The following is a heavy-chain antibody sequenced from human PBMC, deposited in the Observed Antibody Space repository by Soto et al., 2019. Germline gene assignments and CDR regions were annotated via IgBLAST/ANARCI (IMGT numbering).Heavy chain of an antibody. CDR1: GGSISNYY. D-gene: IGHD6-19*01. CDR3: ARTSPVAGGFDY. CDR2: IYYTT. J-gene: IGHJ4*02. V-gene: IGHV4-59*01. Sequence: QVQLQESGPGLVKPAETLSLTCTVSGGSISNYYWSWIRQAPGKGLEWIGYIYYTTNYNPSLKSQVTISADTSKNHISLKLPSVTAADTAVYYCARTSPVAGGFDYWGQGTLVTVSS.